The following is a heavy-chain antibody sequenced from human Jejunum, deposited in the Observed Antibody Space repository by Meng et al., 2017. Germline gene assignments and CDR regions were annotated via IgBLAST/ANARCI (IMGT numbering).Heavy chain of an antibody. D-gene: IGHD1-26*01. CDR2: IYHGGTT. V-gene: IGHV4-4*02. J-gene: IGHJ4*02. Sequence: QLQDSVPAQVQHAGTPSRTCSVSGGSDSSKDWWSWGHQTTENELEWIAEIYHGGTTYYQPSNKRRVTISLDTSKNQFSLKLVSVTAEDTVVYYCAGKWDHVAAMYWGQGTLVTVSS. CDR3: AGKWDHVAAMY. CDR1: GGSDSSKDW.